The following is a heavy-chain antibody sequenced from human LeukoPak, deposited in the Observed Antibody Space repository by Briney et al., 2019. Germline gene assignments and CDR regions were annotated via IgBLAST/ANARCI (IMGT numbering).Heavy chain of an antibody. J-gene: IGHJ5*01. CDR2: MYYSGST. V-gene: IGHV4-30-4*01. CDR1: GGSISSGDYY. Sequence: SQTLSLTCTVSGGSISSGDYYWSWIRQPPGKGLEWIAYMYYSGSTYYNPSLKSRVTMSADTSKNQLSLKLSSVTAADTAGYYCARPYYYGRRNDPLGQGIPVNGSS. D-gene: IGHD3-10*01. CDR3: ARPYYYGRRNDP.